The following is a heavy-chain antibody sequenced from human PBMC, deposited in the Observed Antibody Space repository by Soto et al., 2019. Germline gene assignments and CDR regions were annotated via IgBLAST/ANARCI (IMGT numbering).Heavy chain of an antibody. Sequence: PSESLSLTCAVSGGSISSSDGWSWVRQPPGKGLEWIGEIYHSGSTNYNPSLKSRVTISVDKSKNQFSLKLSYVTAADTAVYYCASVRGGYYYAMDVWGQGTTVTVSS. J-gene: IGHJ6*02. CDR3: ASVRGGYYYAMDV. CDR2: IYHSGST. V-gene: IGHV4-4*02. D-gene: IGHD3-10*02. CDR1: GGSISSSDG.